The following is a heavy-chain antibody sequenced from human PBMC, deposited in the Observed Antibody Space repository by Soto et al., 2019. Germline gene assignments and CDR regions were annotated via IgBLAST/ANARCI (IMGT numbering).Heavy chain of an antibody. Sequence: GGSLRLSCAASGFTFSSYAMSWVRQAPGKGLEWVSAISGSGGSTYYADSVKGRFTISRDNSKNTLYLQKNSLRAEDTAVYYCAEGRIAARGYFDYWGQGTLVTVSS. CDR1: GFTFSSYA. J-gene: IGHJ4*02. V-gene: IGHV3-23*01. D-gene: IGHD6-6*01. CDR2: ISGSGGST. CDR3: AEGRIAARGYFDY.